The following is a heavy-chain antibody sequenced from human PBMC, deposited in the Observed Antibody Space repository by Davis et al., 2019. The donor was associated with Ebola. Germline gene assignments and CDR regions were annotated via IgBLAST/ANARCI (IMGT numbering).Heavy chain of an antibody. CDR2: INSDGSST. V-gene: IGHV3-74*01. CDR3: ARADYDILTGYYLGYFDL. Sequence: GESLKISCAASGFTFSSYWMHWVRQAPGKGLVWVSRINSDGSSTSYADSVKGRFTISRDNAKNTLYLQMNSLRAEDTAVYYCARADYDILTGYYLGYFDLWGRGTLVTVSS. D-gene: IGHD3-9*01. CDR1: GFTFSSYW. J-gene: IGHJ2*01.